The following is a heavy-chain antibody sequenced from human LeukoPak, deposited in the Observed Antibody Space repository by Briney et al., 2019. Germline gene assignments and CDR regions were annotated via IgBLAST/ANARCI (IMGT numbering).Heavy chain of an antibody. V-gene: IGHV3-21*01. CDR3: ARYYYDSSGYYYFDY. CDR1: GFTFNSYS. Sequence: GGSLRLSCAASGFTFNSYSMHWVRQAPGKGLEWVSSISSSSSYIYYADSVKGRFTISRDNAKNSLYLQMNSLRAEDTAVYYCARYYYDSSGYYYFDYWGQGTLVTVSS. J-gene: IGHJ4*02. CDR2: ISSSSSYI. D-gene: IGHD3-22*01.